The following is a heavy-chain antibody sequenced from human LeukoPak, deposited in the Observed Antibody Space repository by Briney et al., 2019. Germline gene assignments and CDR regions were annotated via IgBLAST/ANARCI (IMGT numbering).Heavy chain of an antibody. Sequence: KPSETLSLTCSVSGGSISSYYWSWIRQPPGKGLEWIGYIHYSGSTNYDPSLKSRVTISVDKSKNQFSLKLSSVTAADTAVYYCARSPKTYYYGSGSFDYWGQGTLVTVSS. D-gene: IGHD3-10*01. V-gene: IGHV4-59*01. CDR1: GGSISSYY. J-gene: IGHJ4*02. CDR2: IHYSGST. CDR3: ARSPKTYYYGSGSFDY.